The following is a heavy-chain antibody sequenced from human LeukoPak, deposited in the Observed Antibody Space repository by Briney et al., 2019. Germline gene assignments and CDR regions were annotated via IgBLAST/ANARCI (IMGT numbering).Heavy chain of an antibody. CDR2: ISTSSTYT. J-gene: IGHJ4*02. V-gene: IGHV3-11*05. CDR1: GFTFSDYY. CDR3: ARDLGEWELPTLVFDY. Sequence: GGSLRLSCVASGFTFSDYYMSWIRQAPGKGLEWVSYISTSSTYTNYADSVKGRFTISRDNAKNSLYLQMNSLRAEDTAVYYCARDLGEWELPTLVFDYWGQGTLVTVSS. D-gene: IGHD1-26*01.